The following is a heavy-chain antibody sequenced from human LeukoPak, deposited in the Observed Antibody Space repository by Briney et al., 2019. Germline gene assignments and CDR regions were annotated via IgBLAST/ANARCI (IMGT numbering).Heavy chain of an antibody. J-gene: IGHJ5*02. V-gene: IGHV4-34*01. Sequence: SETLSLTCAVYGGSFSGYYWSWIRQPPGKGLEWIGEINHSGSTNYNPSLESRVTISVDTSKNQFSLKLSSVTAADTAVYYCARSGSGSLNWFDPWGQGTLVTVSS. CDR3: ARSGSGSLNWFDP. CDR1: GGSFSGYY. D-gene: IGHD3-10*01. CDR2: INHSGST.